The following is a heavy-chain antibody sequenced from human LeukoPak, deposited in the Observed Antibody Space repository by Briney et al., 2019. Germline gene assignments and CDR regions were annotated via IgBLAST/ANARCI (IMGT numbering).Heavy chain of an antibody. D-gene: IGHD2-21*02. CDR2: IKQDGSEK. V-gene: IGHV3-7*02. CDR1: GFTFSHAW. Sequence: PGGSLRLSCTASGFTFSHAWMSWVRQAPGKGLEWVANIKQDGSEKYYVDSVKGRFTFSRDNAKNSLYLQMNSLRVEDTAVYYCARNRDWAFDYWGQGSLVTVSS. J-gene: IGHJ4*02. CDR3: ARNRDWAFDY.